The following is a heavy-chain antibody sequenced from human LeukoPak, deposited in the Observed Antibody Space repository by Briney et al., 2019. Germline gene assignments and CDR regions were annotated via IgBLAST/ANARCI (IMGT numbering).Heavy chain of an antibody. J-gene: IGHJ2*01. V-gene: IGHV4-59*01. Sequence: SETLSLTCSVSAGSFSSYYRSWVRQPPGKGMEWIGYIYYNGTTNYNPSLKSRVTFSVDTPKSQFSLKLSSVTAADTAVYYCARGNNFDISGYYFYWYFDLWGRGTLVTVS. CDR3: ARGNNFDISGYYFYWYFDL. D-gene: IGHD3-22*01. CDR1: AGSFSSYY. CDR2: IYYNGTT.